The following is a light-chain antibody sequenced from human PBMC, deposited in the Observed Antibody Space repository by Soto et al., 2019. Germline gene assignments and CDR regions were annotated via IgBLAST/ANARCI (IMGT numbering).Light chain of an antibody. CDR1: QSISSW. J-gene: IGKJ1*01. CDR2: DAS. Sequence: DIPMTQSPSTLSASVGDRVTITCRASQSISSWLAWYQQKPGKAPKLLIYDASSLESGVPSRFSGSGSGTEFTLTISSLQPDDFATYYCQQYNSLVTFGQGTKVEIK. CDR3: QQYNSLVT. V-gene: IGKV1-5*01.